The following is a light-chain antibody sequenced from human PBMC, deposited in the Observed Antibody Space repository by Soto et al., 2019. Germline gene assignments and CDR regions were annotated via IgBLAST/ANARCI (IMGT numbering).Light chain of an antibody. Sequence: QSVLTQPASVSGSPGQSITISCTGTSSDVGGYNYVSWYQHHPGKAPKLMIYEVNNRPSGVSNRFSGSKSGNTASLTISGLQAEDEADYYCSSYTTSRIYVFGTGTKVTVL. CDR3: SSYTTSRIYV. V-gene: IGLV2-14*01. CDR1: SSDVGGYNY. J-gene: IGLJ1*01. CDR2: EVN.